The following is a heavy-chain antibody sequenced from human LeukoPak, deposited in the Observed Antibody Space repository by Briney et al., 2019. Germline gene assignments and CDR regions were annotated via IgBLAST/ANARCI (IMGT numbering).Heavy chain of an antibody. Sequence: GGSLRLSCAASGFTFSSYSMNWVRQAPGKGLEWVSSISSSSSYIYYADSVKGRFTISRDNAKNSLYLRMNSLRAEDTAVYYCARDELPDIVVVVAAENWFDPWGQGTLVTVSS. CDR1: GFTFSSYS. V-gene: IGHV3-21*01. CDR2: ISSSSSYI. D-gene: IGHD2-15*01. CDR3: ARDELPDIVVVVAAENWFDP. J-gene: IGHJ5*02.